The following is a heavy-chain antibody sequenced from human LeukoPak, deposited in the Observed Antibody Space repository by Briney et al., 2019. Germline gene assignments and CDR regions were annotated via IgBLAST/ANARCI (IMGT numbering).Heavy chain of an antibody. V-gene: IGHV1-18*01. D-gene: IGHD3-3*01. Sequence: ASVKVSCTASGYTFTSYGISWVRQAPGQGLEWMGWISAYNGNTNYAQKLQGRVTMTTDTSTSTAYMELRSLRSDDTAVYYCARGGYDFWSGYRRIDAFDIWGQGTMVTVSS. CDR2: ISAYNGNT. CDR1: GYTFTSYG. CDR3: ARGGYDFWSGYRRIDAFDI. J-gene: IGHJ3*02.